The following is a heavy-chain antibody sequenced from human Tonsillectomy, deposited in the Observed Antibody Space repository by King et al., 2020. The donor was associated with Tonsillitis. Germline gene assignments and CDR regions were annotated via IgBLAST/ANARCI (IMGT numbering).Heavy chain of an antibody. CDR1: AFTFNSHP. Sequence: VQLVESGGGVVQPGRSLRLSCTASAFTFNSHPMHWVRQAPGKGLEWVAVISYDANNKYYADSVKGRFTISRDNAKNTLYLQMNSLRPEDTAVYHCARPESTSWPPDTFEIWGQGTMVLVSS. V-gene: IGHV3-30*04. CDR2: ISYDANNK. D-gene: IGHD2-2*01. J-gene: IGHJ3*02. CDR3: ARPESTSWPPDTFEI.